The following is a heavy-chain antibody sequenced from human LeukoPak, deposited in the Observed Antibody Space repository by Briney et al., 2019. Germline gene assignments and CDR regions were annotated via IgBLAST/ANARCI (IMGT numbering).Heavy chain of an antibody. Sequence: GGSLRLSCAASGFTFDDYGLIWVRQVPGKGLEWVSYITWNGDSTAYADSVKGRVTIYRDNAKNSLYLQMNSLRAEDTALYYCARYYDYDSRGYYYYFDYWGQGTLVTVSS. CDR1: GFTFDDYG. CDR3: ARYYDYDSRGYYYYFDY. CDR2: ITWNGDST. J-gene: IGHJ4*02. D-gene: IGHD3-22*01. V-gene: IGHV3-20*04.